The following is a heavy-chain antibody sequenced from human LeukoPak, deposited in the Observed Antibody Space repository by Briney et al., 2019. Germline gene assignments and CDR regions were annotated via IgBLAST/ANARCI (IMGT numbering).Heavy chain of an antibody. CDR3: ARETLGSSSSDS. CDR2: IKHDGSEK. Sequence: GGSLRLSCAASGFTFSSYWMTWFRQAPGKGLEWMGNIKHDGSEKYYVDSVKGRFTISRDNAKSSLYLQMNSLRAEDTAVYYCARETLGSSSSDSWGQGTLVTVSS. D-gene: IGHD6-6*01. J-gene: IGHJ5*02. CDR1: GFTFSSYW. V-gene: IGHV3-7*01.